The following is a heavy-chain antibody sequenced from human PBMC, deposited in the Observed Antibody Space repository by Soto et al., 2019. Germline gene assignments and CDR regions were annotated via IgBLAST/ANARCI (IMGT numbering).Heavy chain of an antibody. Sequence: SETLSLTCTVSGGSISSSRYYWGWIRQPPGKGLEWIGSIYYSGSTYYNPSLKSRVTISVDTSKNQFSLKLSSVTAADTAVYYCRGRDGGSSSVGFWGQGTLVTVSS. CDR2: IYYSGST. CDR1: GGSISSSRYY. J-gene: IGHJ4*02. CDR3: RGRDGGSSSVGF. V-gene: IGHV4-39*01. D-gene: IGHD6-6*01.